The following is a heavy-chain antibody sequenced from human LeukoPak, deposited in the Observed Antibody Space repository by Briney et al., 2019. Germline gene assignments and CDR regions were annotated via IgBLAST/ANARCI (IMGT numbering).Heavy chain of an antibody. CDR2: ISYDDGSNK. Sequence: GGSLRLSCAASGFTFSSYGMRWVRQAPGKGLEWVAVISYDDGSNKYYADSVKGRFTISRDNSKNTLYLQTNSLRAEDTAVYYCAKEQLTSRYSFLTDYWRQGTLVTVSS. J-gene: IGHJ4*02. V-gene: IGHV3-30*18. D-gene: IGHD5-18*01. CDR3: AKEQLTSRYSFLTDY. CDR1: GFTFSSYG.